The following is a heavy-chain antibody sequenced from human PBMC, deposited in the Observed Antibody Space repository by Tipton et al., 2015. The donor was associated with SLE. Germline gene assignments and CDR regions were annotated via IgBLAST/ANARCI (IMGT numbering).Heavy chain of an antibody. D-gene: IGHD6-6*01. CDR1: GFASSSSG. CDR3: ARHPTIAARRAFDY. CDR2: IRYDGSNK. Sequence: SLRLSCAASGFASSSSGIHWVRQAPGKGLEWVAFIRYDGSNKYYADSVKGRFTISRDNSKNTLYLQMNSLRAEDTAVYYCARHPTIAARRAFDYWGQGILVTVSS. J-gene: IGHJ4*02. V-gene: IGHV3-30*02.